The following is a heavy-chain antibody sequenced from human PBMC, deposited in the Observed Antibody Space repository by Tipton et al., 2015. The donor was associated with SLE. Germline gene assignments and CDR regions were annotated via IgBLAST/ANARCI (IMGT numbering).Heavy chain of an antibody. CDR3: ARLREGYYYYYDMDV. V-gene: IGHV4-39*07. Sequence: TLSLTCTVSGGSISSGSYYWGWIRQPPGKGLEWIGSIYYDGMTYPNPSLKSRVTMSVDTSKNQFSLNLRSVTAADMAVYYCARLREGYYYYYDMDVGGQGTTVTVSS. J-gene: IGHJ6*02. D-gene: IGHD1-26*01. CDR1: GGSISSGSYY. CDR2: IYYDGMT.